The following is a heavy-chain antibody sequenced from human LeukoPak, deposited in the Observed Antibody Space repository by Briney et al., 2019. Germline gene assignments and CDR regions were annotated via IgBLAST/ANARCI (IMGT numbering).Heavy chain of an antibody. D-gene: IGHD3-22*01. CDR1: GDSITSSAFY. V-gene: IGHV4-39*07. CDR2: IFHGGNT. J-gene: IGHJ5*02. Sequence: SETLSLTCTVSGDSITSSAFYWGWIRQAPGKGLEWIGNIFHGGNTHYNPSLKSRVSISVDRSKNQVSLNLSSVTAADTAVYYCARVFEGYYYDSSGYPNWFDPWGQGTLVTVSS. CDR3: ARVFEGYYYDSSGYPNWFDP.